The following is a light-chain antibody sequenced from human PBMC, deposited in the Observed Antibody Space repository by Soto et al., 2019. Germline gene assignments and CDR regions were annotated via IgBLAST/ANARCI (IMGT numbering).Light chain of an antibody. CDR2: AAS. J-gene: IGKJ2*01. V-gene: IGKV3-15*01. CDR3: QQYKNWPPMYT. CDR1: QSISSN. Sequence: DIVMTQSPATLSLSPGERATLSCRASQSISSNLAWYQHKPGQAPRRLIYAASTRASGIPARFRGGGSGTEFSLTITSLQSEDFAIYYCQQYKNWPPMYTFGQGTRLEI.